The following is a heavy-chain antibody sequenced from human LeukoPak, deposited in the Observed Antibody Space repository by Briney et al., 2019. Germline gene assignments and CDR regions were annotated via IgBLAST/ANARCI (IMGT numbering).Heavy chain of an antibody. D-gene: IGHD2-2*01. CDR3: ARETLYCSSTSCYRGAFDI. CDR2: IGTAGDT. Sequence: GGSLRLSCAASGFTFSSYDMHWVRHATGKGLEWVSAIGTAGDTYYPGSVKGRFTISRENAKNSLYLQMNSLRAGDTAVYYCARETLYCSSTSCYRGAFDIWGQGTMVTVSS. J-gene: IGHJ3*02. V-gene: IGHV3-13*01. CDR1: GFTFSSYD.